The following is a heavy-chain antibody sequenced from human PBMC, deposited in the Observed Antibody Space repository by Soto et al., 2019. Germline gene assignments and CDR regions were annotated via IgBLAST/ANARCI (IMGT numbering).Heavy chain of an antibody. D-gene: IGHD2-2*01. J-gene: IGHJ4*02. CDR1: GFTFSTYS. CDR3: ARRYCITTSCSLDY. CDR2: ISSSSSTI. V-gene: IGHV3-48*01. Sequence: GGSLRLSCAASGFTFSTYSMNWVRQAPGKGLEWVSYISSSSSTIFYTDSVKGRFTVSRDNAKNSLYLQMNSLRAEDTAVYFCARRYCITTSCSLDYWGQGTLVTVSS.